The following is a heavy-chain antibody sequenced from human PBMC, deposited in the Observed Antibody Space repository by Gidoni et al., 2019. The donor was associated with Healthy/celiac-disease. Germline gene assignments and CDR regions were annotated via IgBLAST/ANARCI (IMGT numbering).Heavy chain of an antibody. D-gene: IGHD3-10*01. V-gene: IGHV3-23*01. J-gene: IGHJ4*02. CDR3: AKCITMVRGVIPYFDY. CDR1: GSTFSRNA. Sequence: EVQLLASWGGLVPPGGSLRLSCAASGSTFSRNAMSWVRQAPGKGLEWVSAISGSGGSTYYADSVKGRFTISRDNAKNTLYLQMNSLRAEDTAVYYCAKCITMVRGVIPYFDYWGQGTLVTVSS. CDR2: ISGSGGST.